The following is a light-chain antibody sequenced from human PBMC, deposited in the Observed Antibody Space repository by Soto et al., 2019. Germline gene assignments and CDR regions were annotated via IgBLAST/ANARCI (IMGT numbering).Light chain of an antibody. CDR1: ESVNSGS. Sequence: DIALTQSPGTLSLSPGDRAILSCRARESVNSGSLAWYQQRPGQAPRLLIYGATISATGIPDKFSGSGSGTDFPLTISTLEPEDFAVYYCQQYGSSVRTFGQGTKVEIK. V-gene: IGKV3-20*01. CDR3: QQYGSSVRT. J-gene: IGKJ1*01. CDR2: GAT.